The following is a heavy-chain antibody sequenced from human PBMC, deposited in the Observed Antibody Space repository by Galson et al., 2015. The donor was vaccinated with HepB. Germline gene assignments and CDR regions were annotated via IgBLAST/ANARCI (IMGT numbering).Heavy chain of an antibody. J-gene: IGHJ6*02. V-gene: IGHV3-48*03. CDR2: ISNTASTI. CDR3: ARVKRGEWYSFYYYGMDV. CDR1: GFTFSSYS. D-gene: IGHD3-10*01. Sequence: SLRLSCAASGFTFSSYSMSWVRQAPGRGLEWVSYISNTASTIYYADSVKDRFTISRDNAKNSLYLQMNSLRAEDTAIYYCARVKRGEWYSFYYYGMDVWGQGTTVTVSS.